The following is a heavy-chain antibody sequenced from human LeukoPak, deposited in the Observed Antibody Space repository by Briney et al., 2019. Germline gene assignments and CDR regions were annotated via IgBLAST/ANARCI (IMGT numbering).Heavy chain of an antibody. CDR3: AKEWRWLQSGNYFDY. CDR2: ISGSGGST. V-gene: IGHV3-23*01. D-gene: IGHD5-24*01. CDR1: GFTFRSYA. J-gene: IGHJ4*02. Sequence: GGSLRLSXAASGFTFRSYAMSWVRQAPGKGLEWVSAISGSGGSTYYADSVKGRFTISRDNSKNTLYLQMNSLRAEDTAVYYCAKEWRWLQSGNYFDYWGQGTLVTVSS.